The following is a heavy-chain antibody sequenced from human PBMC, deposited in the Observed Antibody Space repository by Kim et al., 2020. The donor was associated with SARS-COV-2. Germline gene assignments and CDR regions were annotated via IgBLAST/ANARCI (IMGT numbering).Heavy chain of an antibody. CDR3: ARVTTMVRGNWFDP. J-gene: IGHJ5*02. D-gene: IGHD3-10*01. Sequence: AQKFQGRVTMTRDTSISTAYMELSRRRSDDTAVYYCARVTTMVRGNWFDPWGQGTLVTVSS. V-gene: IGHV1-2*02.